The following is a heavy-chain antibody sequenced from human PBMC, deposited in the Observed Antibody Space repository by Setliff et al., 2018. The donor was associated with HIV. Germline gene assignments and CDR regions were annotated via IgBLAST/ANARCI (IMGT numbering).Heavy chain of an antibody. D-gene: IGHD4-17*01. J-gene: IGHJ4*02. CDR3: ARGQYGDELFDY. Sequence: ASVKVSCKASGYTFTNYGITWVRQAPGHGLEWMGWLASYNDDANYAQNLQGRVTMTTDKATSTAYMELRCLRSDDTAVYYCARGQYGDELFDYWGQGTLVTVSS. CDR1: GYTFTNYG. CDR2: LASYNDDA. V-gene: IGHV1-18*01.